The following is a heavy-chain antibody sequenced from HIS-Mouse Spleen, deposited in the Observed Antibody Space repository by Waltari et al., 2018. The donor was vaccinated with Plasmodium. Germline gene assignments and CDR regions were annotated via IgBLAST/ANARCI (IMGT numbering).Heavy chain of an antibody. CDR1: GYTFTGYY. V-gene: IGHV1-2*02. CDR2: INPNRGGT. CDR3: ARAFTHFDL. J-gene: IGHJ2*01. Sequence: QVQLVQSGAEVKKPGASVKVSCKASGYTFTGYYMHWVRQAPGQGLEWMGWINPNRGGTNDEQKFQGRVTMTRDTSISTAYMELSRLRSDDTAVYYCARAFTHFDLWGRGTLVTVSS.